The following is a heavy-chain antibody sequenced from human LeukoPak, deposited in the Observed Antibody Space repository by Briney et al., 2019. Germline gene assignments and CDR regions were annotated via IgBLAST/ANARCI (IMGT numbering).Heavy chain of an antibody. V-gene: IGHV1-2*02. J-gene: IGHJ3*02. CDR3: ARDRVYCSITSCYSGPHDAFDI. D-gene: IGHD2-2*01. Sequence: ASVKVSCKASGYTFTGYYIHWVRQAPGQGLEWMGWINPNSGATNYAHKFQGRVTITRGTSISTAYMDLSSLRSDDTAVYYCARDRVYCSITSCYSGPHDAFDIWGQGTMVTVSS. CDR1: GYTFTGYY. CDR2: INPNSGAT.